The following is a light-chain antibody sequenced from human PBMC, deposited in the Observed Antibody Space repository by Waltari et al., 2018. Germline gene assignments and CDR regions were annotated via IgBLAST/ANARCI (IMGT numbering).Light chain of an antibody. CDR3: SSYAGTYTGV. CDR1: SSDVGGYNY. CDR2: DVT. Sequence: QSALTQPRSVSESPGQSVTISCTGTSSDVGGYNYISWYQHHPGKAPKLIMYDVTKRPSRVPDRFSASKSGNTASLTISGLRAEDEADYYCSSYAGTYTGVFGGGTKLTVL. J-gene: IGLJ3*02. V-gene: IGLV2-11*01.